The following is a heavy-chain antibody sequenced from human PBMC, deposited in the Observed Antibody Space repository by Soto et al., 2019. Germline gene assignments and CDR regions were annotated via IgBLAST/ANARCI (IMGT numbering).Heavy chain of an antibody. CDR2: IWYDGSNK. D-gene: IGHD2-21*02. CDR3: ARGEHIVVVTAIRFDY. J-gene: IGHJ4*02. CDR1: GFTFSSYG. Sequence: GGSLRLSCAASGFTFSSYGMHWVRQAPGKGLEWVAVIWYDGSNKYYADSVKGRFTISRDNSKNTLYLQMNSLRAEDTAVYYCARGEHIVVVTAIRFDYWGQGTLVTVSS. V-gene: IGHV3-33*01.